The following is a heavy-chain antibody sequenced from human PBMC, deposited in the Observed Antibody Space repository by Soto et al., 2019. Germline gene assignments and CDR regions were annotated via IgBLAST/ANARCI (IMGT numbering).Heavy chain of an antibody. J-gene: IGHJ4*02. CDR1: GYTFTSYG. D-gene: IGHD3-10*01. Sequence: QAPLVQSGAEVKKPGASVKVSCKASGYTFTSYGISWVRQAPGQGLEWMGWISAYNGNTNYAQKLQGRVTMTTDTSTSTAYMELRSLRSDDTAVYYCARNAYYYGSGSYSPFDYWGQGTLVTVSS. V-gene: IGHV1-18*04. CDR3: ARNAYYYGSGSYSPFDY. CDR2: ISAYNGNT.